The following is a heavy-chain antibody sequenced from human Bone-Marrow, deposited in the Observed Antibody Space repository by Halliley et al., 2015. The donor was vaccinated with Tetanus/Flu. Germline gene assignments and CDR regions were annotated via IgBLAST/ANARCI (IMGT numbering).Heavy chain of an antibody. CDR1: GGSISSGY. CDR3: AIQLYSSGGFDY. J-gene: IGHJ4*02. D-gene: IGHD3-10*01. CDR2: IFYNGNT. V-gene: IGHV4-59*01. Sequence: TLSLTCAVSGGSISSGYWNWIRQPPGKGLEWIGYIFYNGNTNYNPSLKSRVTISVDTSNNQFSLNLSSVTAADTAVYYCAIQLYSSGGFDYWGQGTLVTVSS.